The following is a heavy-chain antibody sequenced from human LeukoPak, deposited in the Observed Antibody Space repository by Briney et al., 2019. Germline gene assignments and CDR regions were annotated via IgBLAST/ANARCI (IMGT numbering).Heavy chain of an antibody. D-gene: IGHD5-12*01. CDR3: AKDQGYSGYDPLDY. V-gene: IGHV3-23*01. Sequence: GGSLRLSCAASGFTFSSYAMSWVRQAPGKGLEWVSAISGSGGRTYYADSVKGRFTISRDNSKNTLYLQMNGLRAEDTAVYYCAKDQGYSGYDPLDYWGQGTLVTVSS. CDR1: GFTFSSYA. J-gene: IGHJ4*02. CDR2: ISGSGGRT.